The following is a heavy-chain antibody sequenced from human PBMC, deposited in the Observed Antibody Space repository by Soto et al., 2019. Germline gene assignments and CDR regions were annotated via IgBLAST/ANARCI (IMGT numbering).Heavy chain of an antibody. Sequence: SETLSLTCTVSGVSVSSSSNYWSWIRQSPGKGLESIGYIYYRGSTKYNPSLKSRVSMSIDTSKNQCSLKLSSVTAADTAVYYCARVVFNDYDTSGYHFDAFDLWGQGTLVTVSS. CDR3: ARVVFNDYDTSGYHFDAFDL. CDR2: IYYRGST. V-gene: IGHV4-61*01. J-gene: IGHJ3*01. CDR1: GVSVSSSSNY. D-gene: IGHD3-22*01.